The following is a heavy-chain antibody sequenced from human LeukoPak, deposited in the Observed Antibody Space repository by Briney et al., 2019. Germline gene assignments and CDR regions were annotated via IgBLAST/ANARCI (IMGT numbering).Heavy chain of an antibody. V-gene: IGHV1-18*04. D-gene: IGHD3-10*01. J-gene: IGHJ6*03. Sequence: ASVKVSCKASGYTFTGYYMHWVRQAPGQGLEWMGWISAYNGNTNYAQKLQGRVTMTTDTSTSTAYMELRSLRSDDTAVYYCARDLPPGSGSYYYYYYYMDVWGKRTTVTVSS. CDR1: GYTFTGYY. CDR2: ISAYNGNT. CDR3: ARDLPPGSGSYYYYYYYMDV.